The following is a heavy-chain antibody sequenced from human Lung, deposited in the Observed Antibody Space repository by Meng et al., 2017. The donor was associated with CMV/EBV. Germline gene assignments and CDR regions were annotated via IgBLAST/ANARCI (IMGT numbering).Heavy chain of an antibody. CDR2: ISWNSGSI. D-gene: IGHD2-8*01. Sequence: GGSXRLXCAASGFTLDDYAMHWVRQAPGKGLEWVSGISWNSGSIGYADSVKGRFTISRDNAKNSLYLQMNSLGGEDTAVYYCARASCTTDCSWEGRTDYXGQGXLVTVSS. CDR3: ARASCTTDCSWEGRTDY. V-gene: IGHV3-9*01. J-gene: IGHJ4*02. CDR1: GFTLDDYA.